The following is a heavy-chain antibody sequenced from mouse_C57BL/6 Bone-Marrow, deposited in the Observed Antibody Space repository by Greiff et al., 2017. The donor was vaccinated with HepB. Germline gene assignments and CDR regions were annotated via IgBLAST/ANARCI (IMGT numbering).Heavy chain of an antibody. V-gene: IGHV14-4*01. Sequence: EVQLQQSGAELVRPGASVKLSCTASGFNIKDDYMHWVKQRPEQGLEWIGWIDPENGDTEYASKFQGKATITADPSSNTAYLQLSSLTSEDTAVYYGTSDGYYPAWFAYWGQGTLVTVSA. CDR1: GFNIKDDY. CDR3: TSDGYYPAWFAY. J-gene: IGHJ3*01. D-gene: IGHD2-3*01. CDR2: IDPENGDT.